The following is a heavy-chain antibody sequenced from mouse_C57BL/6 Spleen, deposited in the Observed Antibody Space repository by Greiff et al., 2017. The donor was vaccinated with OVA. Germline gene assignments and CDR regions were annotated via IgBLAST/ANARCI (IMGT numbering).Heavy chain of an antibody. Sequence: QVQLQQPGAELVRPGTSVKLSCKASGYTFTSYWMHWVKQRPGQGLEWIGVIDPSDSYTNYNQKFKGKATLTVDTSSSTAYMQLSSLTSEDSAVYCCARPYYGSGMDYWGQGTSVTVSS. J-gene: IGHJ4*01. CDR2: IDPSDSYT. V-gene: IGHV1-59*01. CDR3: ARPYYGSGMDY. CDR1: GYTFTSYW. D-gene: IGHD1-1*01.